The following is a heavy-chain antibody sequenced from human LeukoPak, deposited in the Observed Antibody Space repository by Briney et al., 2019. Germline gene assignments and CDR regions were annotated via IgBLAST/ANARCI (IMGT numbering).Heavy chain of an antibody. Sequence: SETLSLTCTVSGGSISTNNYYWGWIRQPPGKGLEWIGEIYHSGSTNYNPSLKSRVTISVDKSKNQFSLKLSSVTAADTAVYYCARVGAGSGYEFYYGMDVWGQGTTVTVSS. D-gene: IGHD5-12*01. CDR3: ARVGAGSGYEFYYGMDV. J-gene: IGHJ6*02. CDR1: GGSISTNNYY. CDR2: IYHSGST. V-gene: IGHV4-39*07.